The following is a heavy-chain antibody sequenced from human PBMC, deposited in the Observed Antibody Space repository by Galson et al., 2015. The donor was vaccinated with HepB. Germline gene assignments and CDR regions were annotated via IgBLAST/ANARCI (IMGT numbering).Heavy chain of an antibody. Sequence: QSGAEVKKPGESLRISCEGSGYSFTTYWINWVRQMPGKGLEWMGRIDPSDSYTNYSPSFQGHITISADKSISTAYLQWGILRASDTAIYYCARDSGSSSYYYMDVWGKGPTITVSS. CDR3: ARDSGSSSYYYMDV. J-gene: IGHJ6*03. CDR2: IDPSDSYT. V-gene: IGHV5-10-1*01. CDR1: GYSFTTYW. D-gene: IGHD6-19*01.